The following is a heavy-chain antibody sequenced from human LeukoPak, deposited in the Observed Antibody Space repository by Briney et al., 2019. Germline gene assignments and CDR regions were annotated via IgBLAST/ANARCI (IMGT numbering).Heavy chain of an antibody. Sequence: SVKVSCKASGGTFSSYAISWVRQAPGQGLEWMGGIIPIFGTANYAQKFQGRVTITADESTSTAYMELSSLRSEDTAVYYCARGGYSGYDHNWFDPWGQGTLVTVSS. V-gene: IGHV1-69*13. J-gene: IGHJ5*02. CDR2: IIPIFGTA. D-gene: IGHD5-12*01. CDR1: GGTFSSYA. CDR3: ARGGYSGYDHNWFDP.